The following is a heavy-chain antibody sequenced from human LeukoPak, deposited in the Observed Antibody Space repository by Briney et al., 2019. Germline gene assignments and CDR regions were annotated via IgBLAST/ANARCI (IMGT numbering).Heavy chain of an antibody. CDR2: IYYSGST. CDR1: GGSISSSSYY. Sequence: PSETLSLTCTVSGGSISSSSYYWGWIRQPPGKGLEWIGSIYYSGSTYYNPSLKCRVTISVDTSKNQFSLKLSSVTAADTAVYYCARHSSTNWFDPWGQGTLVTVSS. J-gene: IGHJ5*02. V-gene: IGHV4-39*01. CDR3: ARHSSTNWFDP.